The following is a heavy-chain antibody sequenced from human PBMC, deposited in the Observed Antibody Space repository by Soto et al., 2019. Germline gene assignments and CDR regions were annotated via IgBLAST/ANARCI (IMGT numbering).Heavy chain of an antibody. D-gene: IGHD3-3*01. J-gene: IGHJ6*02. CDR1: GGTFSSYA. V-gene: IGHV1-69*12. Sequence: QVQLVQSGAEVKKPGSSVKVSCKASGGTFSSYAISWVRQAPGQGLEWMGGIIPIFGTANYAQKFQGRVTITAEESTSTAYMELSSLRSEDTAVYYCASTIFGVAPYYYGMDVWGQGTTVTVSS. CDR3: ASTIFGVAPYYYGMDV. CDR2: IIPIFGTA.